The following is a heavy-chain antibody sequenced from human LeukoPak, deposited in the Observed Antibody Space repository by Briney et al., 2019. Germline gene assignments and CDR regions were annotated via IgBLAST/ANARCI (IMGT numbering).Heavy chain of an antibody. V-gene: IGHV4-38-2*02. D-gene: IGHD3-22*01. Sequence: SETLSLTCSVSEYPISSGYYWGWIRQPPGKGLEWIGTIYHSGRSYYNPSLKSRVSISVDTSKNHFFLKLTSVTAADTAVYYCARDSGGYYDSGGGAFDIWGHGTMVTVSS. J-gene: IGHJ3*02. CDR2: IYHSGRS. CDR3: ARDSGGYYDSGGGAFDI. CDR1: EYPISSGYY.